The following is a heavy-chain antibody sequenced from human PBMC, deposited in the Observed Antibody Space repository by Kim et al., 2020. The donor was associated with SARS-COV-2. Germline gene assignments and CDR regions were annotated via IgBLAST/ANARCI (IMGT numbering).Heavy chain of an antibody. CDR1: GGTFSSYA. CDR3: ARENGGDYYGSGSWFDP. V-gene: IGHV1-69*13. D-gene: IGHD3-10*01. CDR2: IIPIFGTA. J-gene: IGHJ5*02. Sequence: SVKVSCKASGGTFSSYAISWVRQAPGQGLEWMGGIIPIFGTANYAQKFQGRVTITADESTSTAYMELSSLRSEDTAVYYCARENGGDYYGSGSWFDPWGQGTLVTVSS.